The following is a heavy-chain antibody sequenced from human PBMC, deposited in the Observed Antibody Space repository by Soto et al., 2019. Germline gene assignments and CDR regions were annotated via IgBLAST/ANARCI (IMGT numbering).Heavy chain of an antibody. D-gene: IGHD3-22*01. J-gene: IGHJ4*02. Sequence: GGSLTLSCADSGFTFSDYYMSWIRQAPGKGREWVSYISSSGSIIYYADSVKGRFTISRDNAKNSLYLQMNSLRAEDTAVYYCARDLGYYDSSGYFDYWGQGTLVTVSS. CDR1: GFTFSDYY. CDR3: ARDLGYYDSSGYFDY. CDR2: ISSSGSII. V-gene: IGHV3-11*01.